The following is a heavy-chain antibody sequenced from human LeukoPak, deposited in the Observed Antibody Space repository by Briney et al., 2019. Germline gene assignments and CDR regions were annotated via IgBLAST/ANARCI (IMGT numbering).Heavy chain of an antibody. V-gene: IGHV3-74*01. D-gene: IGHD6-13*01. CDR1: GFTFGSYW. J-gene: IGHJ4*02. CDR3: ARDLIAAAGTSFDY. Sequence: GGSLRLSCAASGFTFGSYWMHWVRQAPGKGLVWVSRISTDGSRTIYADSVRGRFTISRDNAKKTPHLQMNSLRAEDTAVYYCARDLIAAAGTSFDYWGQGPLVTVSS. CDR2: ISTDGSRT.